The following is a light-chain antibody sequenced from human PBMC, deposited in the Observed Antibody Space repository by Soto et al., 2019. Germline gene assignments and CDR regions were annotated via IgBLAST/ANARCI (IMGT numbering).Light chain of an antibody. Sequence: DIQMTQSPSSLSASVGDRVTITCQASQDISNYLSWFQHKPGKPPKLLIYEASSLQTGVPSRFSGSGSGTHFTFTISSLQPEDIATYYCQHYDNIPYTFGQGTKLEIK. V-gene: IGKV1-33*01. CDR2: EAS. J-gene: IGKJ2*01. CDR1: QDISNY. CDR3: QHYDNIPYT.